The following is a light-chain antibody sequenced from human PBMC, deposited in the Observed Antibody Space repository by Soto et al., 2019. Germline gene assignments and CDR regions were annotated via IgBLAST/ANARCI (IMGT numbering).Light chain of an antibody. Sequence: EIVMTQSPAILSVSPGERATLSCRASQSFSSNLAWYQQKPGRAPRLLIYNASTRAIDIPARFSGGGSGTEFTLTLSSLKSEDFAVYYCQQYDDWPITFGQGTRLDIK. CDR1: QSFSSN. V-gene: IGKV3-15*01. J-gene: IGKJ5*01. CDR3: QQYDDWPIT. CDR2: NAS.